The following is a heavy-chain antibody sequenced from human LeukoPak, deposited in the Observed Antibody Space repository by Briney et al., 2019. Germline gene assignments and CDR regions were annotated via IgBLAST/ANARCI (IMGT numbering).Heavy chain of an antibody. CDR3: ARENNHLTWFDP. Sequence: SETLSLTCSVSGGSISSKSYFWGWIRQPPGEGLEWIGSIHYSGSTYYNPSLKSRVSISVDTSKNQFSLKLSSVTAADTAVYYCARENNHLTWFDPWGQGTLVTVSS. CDR1: GGSISSKSYF. V-gene: IGHV4-39*01. D-gene: IGHD1-14*01. J-gene: IGHJ5*02. CDR2: IHYSGST.